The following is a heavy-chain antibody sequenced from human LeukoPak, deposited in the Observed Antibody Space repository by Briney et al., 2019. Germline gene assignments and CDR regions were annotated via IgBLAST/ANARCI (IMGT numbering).Heavy chain of an antibody. J-gene: IGHJ6*02. CDR3: ARAVGDYTNYDYGMDV. CDR1: GGSISSYY. D-gene: IGHD1-26*01. Sequence: PSETLSLTCTVSGGSISSYYWSWTRQPAGKGLEWIGGIYTSGSTNDNPSLKSRVTMSVDTSKNQSSLKLSSVTAADTAVYYCARAVGDYTNYDYGMDVWGQGTTVTVSS. CDR2: IYTSGST. V-gene: IGHV4-4*07.